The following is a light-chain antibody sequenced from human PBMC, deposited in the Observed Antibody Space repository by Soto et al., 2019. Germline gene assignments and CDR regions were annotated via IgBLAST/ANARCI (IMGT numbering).Light chain of an antibody. Sequence: DIQMTQSTSTLPASVGDRVTITCRANQSISTWLAWYQQKPGKAPNVLIYDASNLKTGVPSRFSGSGFGTDFTFTIGSLQPDDIATYYCQQYDNLPLTFGGGTKVDIK. CDR3: QQYDNLPLT. CDR1: QSISTW. J-gene: IGKJ4*01. V-gene: IGKV1-33*01. CDR2: DAS.